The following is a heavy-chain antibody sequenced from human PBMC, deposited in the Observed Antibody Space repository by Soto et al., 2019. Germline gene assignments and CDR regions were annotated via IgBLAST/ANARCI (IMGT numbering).Heavy chain of an antibody. CDR1: GYLFTSYA. CDR3: ARLHQQLVVGTSNYSNYYGLDV. Sequence: GSVKVSFKASGYLFTSYALHLVRQAPGQSLEWIGWINAANGITKYSQKFQGRVTITRDTSASTAYMELSSLRSEDTAVFFCARLHQQLVVGTSNYSNYYGLDVWGQGTTVTVSS. V-gene: IGHV1-3*01. D-gene: IGHD6-13*01. CDR2: INAANGIT. J-gene: IGHJ6*02.